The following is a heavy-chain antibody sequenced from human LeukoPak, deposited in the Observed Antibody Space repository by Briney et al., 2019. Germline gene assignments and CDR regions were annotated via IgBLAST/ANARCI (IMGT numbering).Heavy chain of an antibody. CDR3: AGERRYCSGDNCYSGLDY. V-gene: IGHV3-53*01. Sequence: PGGSLRLSCAVSGFTVSSNYMSWVRQAPGKGLEWVSLIHSGGTTDYADSVKDRFTVSRDYSKNTVNLQINSLRAEDTAVYYCAGERRYCSGDNCYSGLDYWGQGTLVTVSS. CDR2: IHSGGTT. D-gene: IGHD2-15*01. J-gene: IGHJ4*02. CDR1: GFTVSSNY.